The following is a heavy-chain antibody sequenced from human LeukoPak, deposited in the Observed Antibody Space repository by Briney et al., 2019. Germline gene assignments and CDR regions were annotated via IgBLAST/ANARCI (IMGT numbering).Heavy chain of an antibody. CDR3: ARDSGRGTSFPNWFDP. V-gene: IGHV3-30*03. Sequence: QLWGSLRLSCAASGFTFSSYGMHWVRQAPGKGLEWVAVISYDGSNKYYADSVKGRFTISRDNSKNTLYLQMNSLRAEDTAVYYCARDSGRGTSFPNWFDPWGQGTLVTVSS. D-gene: IGHD2-2*01. J-gene: IGHJ5*02. CDR2: ISYDGSNK. CDR1: GFTFSSYG.